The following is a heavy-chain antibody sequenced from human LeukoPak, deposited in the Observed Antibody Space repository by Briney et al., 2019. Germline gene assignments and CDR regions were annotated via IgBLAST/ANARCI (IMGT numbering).Heavy chain of an antibody. J-gene: IGHJ6*02. Sequence: ASVKVSCKASGYTFTGYYMHWVRQAPGQGLEWMGWINPNTGVTNYAQKFQGRVTLTRDTSIITAYMELTRLRSDDTAMYYCARDRTTVTTGYYGMAVWGQGTTLTVSS. CDR1: GYTFTGYY. CDR2: INPNTGVT. D-gene: IGHD4-17*01. V-gene: IGHV1-2*02. CDR3: ARDRTTVTTGYYGMAV.